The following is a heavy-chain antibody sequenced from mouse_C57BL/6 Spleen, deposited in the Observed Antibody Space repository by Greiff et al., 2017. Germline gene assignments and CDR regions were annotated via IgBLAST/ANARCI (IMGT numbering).Heavy chain of an antibody. V-gene: IGHV1-52*01. J-gene: IGHJ2*01. D-gene: IGHD2-1*01. CDR1: GYTFTSYW. Sequence: QVQLQQPGAELVRPGSSVKLSCKASGYTFTSYWMPWVKQRPIQGLEWIGNIDPSDSETHYNQKFKDKATLTVDKSSSTAYMQLSSLTSEDSAVYYCARIGGNYYFDYWGQGTTLTVSS. CDR2: IDPSDSET. CDR3: ARIGGNYYFDY.